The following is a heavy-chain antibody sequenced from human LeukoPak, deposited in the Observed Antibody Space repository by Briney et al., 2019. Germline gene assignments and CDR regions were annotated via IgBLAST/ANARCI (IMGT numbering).Heavy chain of an antibody. J-gene: IGHJ6*02. CDR2: IKQDGSEK. CDR3: AKYMYSSGPGVDYGMDV. D-gene: IGHD6-19*01. V-gene: IGHV3-7*03. Sequence: PGGSLRLSCAASGFTFSSYWMSWVRQAPGKGLEWVANIKQDGSEKYYVDSVKGRFTISRDNAKNSLYLQMNSLRAEDTAVYYCAKYMYSSGPGVDYGMDVWGQGTTVTVSS. CDR1: GFTFSSYW.